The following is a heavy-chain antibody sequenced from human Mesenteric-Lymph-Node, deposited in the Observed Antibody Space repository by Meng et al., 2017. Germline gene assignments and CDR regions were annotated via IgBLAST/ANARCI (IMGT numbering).Heavy chain of an antibody. CDR2: IYYSGST. CDR1: GGSITSGNFY. D-gene: IGHD3-10*01. J-gene: IGHJ3*02. CDR3: ARFDFYGSGSQSAFDI. V-gene: IGHV4-31*03. Sequence: QAQLQQSGPGLVQPSQTLSLTCTVSGGSITSGNFYWSWVRQHPGKGLEWIGYIYYSGSTYYNPSLKSRVTISEDTRTQFSLHLRSVTAADTAVYYCARFDFYGSGSQSAFDIWGQGTMVTVSS.